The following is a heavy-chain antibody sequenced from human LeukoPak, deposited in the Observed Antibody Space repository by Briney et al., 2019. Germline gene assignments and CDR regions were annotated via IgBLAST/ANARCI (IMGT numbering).Heavy chain of an antibody. CDR3: ASGTTLVQGVIFYY. V-gene: IGHV3-53*01. Sequence: GGSLRLSCTASGFTVSSNYMSWVRQAPGKGLEWVSVIYSGGNIYYADSVRGRFTISRDNSKNTVFLQMNSLRADDTAVYYCASGTTLVQGVIFYYWGQGTLVTVSS. D-gene: IGHD3-10*01. CDR2: IYSGGNI. CDR1: GFTVSSNY. J-gene: IGHJ4*02.